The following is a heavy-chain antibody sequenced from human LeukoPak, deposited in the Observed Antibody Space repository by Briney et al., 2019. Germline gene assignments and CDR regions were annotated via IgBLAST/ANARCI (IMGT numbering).Heavy chain of an antibody. V-gene: IGHV7-4-1*02. CDR1: GYTFTNYA. Sequence: ASVKVSCKASGYTFTNYAMNWVRQAPGQGLEWMGWINTNTGTPTYAQGFTGRFVFSLDTSVSTAYLQISSLKAEDTAVYYCARDPETTVTTSIDYWGQGTLVTVS. D-gene: IGHD4-17*01. CDR3: ARDPETTVTTSIDY. J-gene: IGHJ4*02. CDR2: INTNTGTP.